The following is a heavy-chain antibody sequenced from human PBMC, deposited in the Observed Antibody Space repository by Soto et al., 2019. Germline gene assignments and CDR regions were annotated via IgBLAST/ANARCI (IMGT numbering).Heavy chain of an antibody. Sequence: QVQLVESGGGVVQWGGSVRLSCTASGFTFNSHTMHWVRQAPGEGLEWGAVISYDGSYKFYADSVKGRFTISRGNAKSTLYLQMNRLTAADTAIYYCARDGLTALGMIPPWDVDVWGQGTTVTVSS. J-gene: IGHJ6*02. CDR3: ARDGLTALGMIPPWDVDV. CDR1: GFTFNSHT. V-gene: IGHV3-30-3*01. CDR2: ISYDGSYK. D-gene: IGHD3-16*01.